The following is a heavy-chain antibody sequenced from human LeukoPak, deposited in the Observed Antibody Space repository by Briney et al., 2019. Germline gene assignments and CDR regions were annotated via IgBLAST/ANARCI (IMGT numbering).Heavy chain of an antibody. CDR3: WKKYYYEMSRFYRDVADS. CDR1: GFTFSSYE. D-gene: IGHD3-22*01. V-gene: IGHV3-23*01. J-gene: IGHJ4*02. CDR2: ISGSGDRT. Sequence: GGSLRLSCAASGFTFSSYEMNPPPQAPGKGLEWVSSISGSGDRTAYTAFVRGRFTISRDNSKNTLYLQMNSLRIEDTAVYYLWKKYYYEMSRFYRDVADSWGQGTLVTVSS.